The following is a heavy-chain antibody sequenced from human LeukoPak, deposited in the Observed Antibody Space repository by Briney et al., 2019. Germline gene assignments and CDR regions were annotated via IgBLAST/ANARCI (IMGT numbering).Heavy chain of an antibody. J-gene: IGHJ5*02. CDR1: GFTFSSYE. V-gene: IGHV3-48*03. CDR3: VLYNWFDP. Sequence: SLRLSCAASGFTFSSYEVNWVRQAPGKGLEWVSYISSSGSTIYYADSVKGRFTISRDNAKNSLYLQMNSLRAEDTAIYYCVLYNWFDPWGQGTLVTVSS. CDR2: ISSSGSTI.